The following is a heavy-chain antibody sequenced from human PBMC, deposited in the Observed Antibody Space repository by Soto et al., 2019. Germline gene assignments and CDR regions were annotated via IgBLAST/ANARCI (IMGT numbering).Heavy chain of an antibody. CDR2: IKKDGSKI. D-gene: IGHD6-13*01. CDR1: GFSFGSSW. J-gene: IGHJ3*02. V-gene: IGHV3-7*05. CDR3: ARDVSPGSSSLYLDAFDI. Sequence: EVQLVESGGDLVRTGGYLRLSCAAYGFSFGSSWMTWVRQAPGKGLEWVANIKKDGSKINYLDSVRGRFTVSRDNATNSLYLDMNSLRAEDTALYYCARDVSPGSSSLYLDAFDIWGQGTMVTVSS.